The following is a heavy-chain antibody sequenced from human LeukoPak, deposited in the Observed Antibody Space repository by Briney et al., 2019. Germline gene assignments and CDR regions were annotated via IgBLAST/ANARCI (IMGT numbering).Heavy chain of an antibody. D-gene: IGHD4-23*01. CDR2: IYHSGST. CDR3: ARYEVDYCGKGSAFDI. CDR1: GYSISSGYY. Sequence: PSQTMSLTCAVPGYSISSGYYWGWIRQHPGKGLEWIRSIYHSGSTYYNPSLKSRVTISVDTSKNQFSLKLSSVTAADTAGYYCARYEVDYCGKGSAFDIWGQGTMVTVSS. J-gene: IGHJ3*02. V-gene: IGHV4-38-2*01.